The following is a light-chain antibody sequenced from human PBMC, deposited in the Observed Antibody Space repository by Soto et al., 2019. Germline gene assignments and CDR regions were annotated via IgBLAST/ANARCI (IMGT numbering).Light chain of an antibody. J-gene: IGKJ2*03. CDR1: QSVINY. CDR2: GVS. V-gene: IGKV3-20*01. Sequence: EVVLTQSPGTLSLSPGERATLSCRASQSVINYLGWYQQKPGQAPRLLIYGVSSRATGIPDRFSGSGSGTDFSLTISRLEPEDSAVYYCHPYGRSHSFGQGTKLEIK. CDR3: HPYGRSHS.